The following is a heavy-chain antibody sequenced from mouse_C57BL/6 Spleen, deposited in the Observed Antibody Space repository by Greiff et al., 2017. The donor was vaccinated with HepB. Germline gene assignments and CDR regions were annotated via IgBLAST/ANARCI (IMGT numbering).Heavy chain of an antibody. D-gene: IGHD1-1*01. Sequence: QVQLQQPGAELVRPGSSVKLSCKASGYTFTSYWMHWVKQRPIQGLEWIGNIDPSDSETHYNQKFKDKATLTVDKSSSTAYMQLSSLTSEDSAVYYCARVTTVVARYYFDYWGQGTTLTVSS. CDR2: IDPSDSET. CDR1: GYTFTSYW. J-gene: IGHJ2*01. V-gene: IGHV1-52*01. CDR3: ARVTTVVARYYFDY.